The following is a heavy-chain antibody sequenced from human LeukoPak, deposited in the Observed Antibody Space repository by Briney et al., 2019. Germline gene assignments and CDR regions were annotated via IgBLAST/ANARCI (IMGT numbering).Heavy chain of an antibody. D-gene: IGHD2-21*02. J-gene: IGHJ4*02. Sequence: GGSLRLSCAASGFTFSSYGMHWVRQAPGKGLERVAVISYDGSNKYYADSVKGRFTISRDNSKNTLYLQMNSLRAEDTAVYYCAKDRLAYCGGDCYSSLTFDYWGQGTLVTVSS. CDR1: GFTFSSYG. CDR3: AKDRLAYCGGDCYSSLTFDY. CDR2: ISYDGSNK. V-gene: IGHV3-30*18.